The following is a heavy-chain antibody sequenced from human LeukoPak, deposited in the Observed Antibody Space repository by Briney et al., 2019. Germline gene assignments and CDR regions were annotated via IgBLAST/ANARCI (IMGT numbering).Heavy chain of an antibody. V-gene: IGHV3-33*01. J-gene: IGHJ6*02. D-gene: IGHD1-1*01. CDR3: ARDQTGNYYYYYGMDV. CDR2: IWYDGSNK. CDR1: GFTFSSYG. Sequence: GGSLRLSGAASGFTFSSYGMHWVRQAPGKGLEWVAVIWYDGSNKYYADSVKGRFTISRDNSKNTLYLQMNSLRAEDTAVYYCARDQTGNYYYYYGMDVWGQGTTVTVSS.